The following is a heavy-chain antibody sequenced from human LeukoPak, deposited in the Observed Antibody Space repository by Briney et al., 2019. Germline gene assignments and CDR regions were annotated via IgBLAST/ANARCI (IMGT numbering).Heavy chain of an antibody. CDR2: IIPIFGTA. V-gene: IGHV1-69*01. CDR3: ARGDSGYDDAFDI. J-gene: IGHJ3*02. Sequence: SVKVSCKASGGTFSSCAISWVRQAPGQGLEWMGGIIPIFGTANYAQKFQGRVTITADESTSTAYMELSSLRSEDTAVYYCARGDSGYDDAFDIWGQGTMVTVSS. CDR1: GGTFSSCA. D-gene: IGHD5-12*01.